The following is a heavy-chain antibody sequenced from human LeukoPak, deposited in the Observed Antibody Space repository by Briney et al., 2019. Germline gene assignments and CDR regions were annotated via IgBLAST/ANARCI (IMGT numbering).Heavy chain of an antibody. CDR3: ASSHDSSGND. Sequence: PGGSLRLSCAASGFTFSSYWMSWVRQAPGKVLEWVANIKGDGSAKYYVDSVKGRFTISRDNSKNSLYLQMNSLRAEDTAVYYCASSHDSSGNDWGQGTLVTVSS. D-gene: IGHD3-22*01. CDR2: IKGDGSAK. CDR1: GFTFSSYW. V-gene: IGHV3-7*01. J-gene: IGHJ4*02.